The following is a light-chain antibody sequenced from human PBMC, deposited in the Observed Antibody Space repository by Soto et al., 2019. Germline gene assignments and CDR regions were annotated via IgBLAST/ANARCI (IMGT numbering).Light chain of an antibody. CDR1: QSISNY. J-gene: IGKJ2*01. V-gene: IGKV1-39*01. CDR2: AAS. CDR3: QQSYSTPRT. Sequence: DIQMTQSPSSLSASVGDRVTITCRASQSISNYLNWYQQKPGKAPKLLICAASSLQSAVPSRFSGSGSETDFTLTIISLQPEAFATYYCQQSYSTPRTFGQGTKLEIK.